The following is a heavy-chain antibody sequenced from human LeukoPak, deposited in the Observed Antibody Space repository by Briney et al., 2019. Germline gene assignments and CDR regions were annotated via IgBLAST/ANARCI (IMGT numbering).Heavy chain of an antibody. CDR1: GFTFSSYA. CDR2: ISGSGGST. V-gene: IGHV3-23*01. Sequence: PGGSLRLSCAASGFTFSSYAMSWVRQAPGKGLEWVSAISGSGGSTYYADSVKGRFTISRDNSKNTLYLQMNSLRAEDTAVYYCAKFPTYYYDSSGYSYFDYWGQGTLVTVSS. CDR3: AKFPTYYYDSSGYSYFDY. J-gene: IGHJ4*02. D-gene: IGHD3-22*01.